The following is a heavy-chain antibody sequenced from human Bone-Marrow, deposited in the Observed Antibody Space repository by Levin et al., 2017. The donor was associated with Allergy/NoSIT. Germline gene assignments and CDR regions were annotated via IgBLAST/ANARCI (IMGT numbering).Heavy chain of an antibody. Sequence: GESLKISCAASGFTFSSYAMSWVRQAPGKGLEWVSAISGSGGSTYYADSVKGRFTISRDNSKNTLYLQMNSLRAEDTAVYYCAKSPFWGGGPFDYWGQGTLVTVSS. J-gene: IGHJ4*02. CDR1: GFTFSSYA. V-gene: IGHV3-23*01. D-gene: IGHD3-16*01. CDR3: AKSPFWGGGPFDY. CDR2: ISGSGGST.